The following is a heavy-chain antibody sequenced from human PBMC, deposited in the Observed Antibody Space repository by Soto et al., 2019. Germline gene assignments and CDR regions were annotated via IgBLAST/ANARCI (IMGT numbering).Heavy chain of an antibody. J-gene: IGHJ6*02. CDR3: AREIITIFGVVTFGMDV. CDR1: GYTFTSYY. Sequence: ASVKVSCKASGYTFTSYYMHWVRQAPGQGLEWMGIINPSGGSTSYAQKFQGRVTMTRDTSTSTVYMELSSLRSEDTAVYYCAREIITIFGVVTFGMDVWGQGTTVTVSS. V-gene: IGHV1-46*01. CDR2: INPSGGST. D-gene: IGHD3-3*01.